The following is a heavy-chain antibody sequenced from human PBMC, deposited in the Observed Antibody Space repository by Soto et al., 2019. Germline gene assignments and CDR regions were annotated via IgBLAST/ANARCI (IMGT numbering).Heavy chain of an antibody. V-gene: IGHV2-5*02. Sequence: SGPTLVNPIQTLTLTCTFSGFSLSTRGVGVGWIRQPPGKALAWLALIYWDDDKRYSPSLKSRLTITKDTSKNQVVLTMNNMDPVDTATYYCAHLTWIQLWLEFDYWGQGTLVTVS. D-gene: IGHD5-18*01. CDR2: IYWDDDK. J-gene: IGHJ4*02. CDR3: AHLTWIQLWLEFDY. CDR1: GFSLSTRGVG.